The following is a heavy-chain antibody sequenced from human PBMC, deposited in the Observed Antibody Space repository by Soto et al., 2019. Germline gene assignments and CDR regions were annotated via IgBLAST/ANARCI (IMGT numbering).Heavy chain of an antibody. Sequence: QVQLQESGPGLVKPSETLSLTCTVSGGSVSSGNYYWSWIRQPPGKGLEWIGYFYYTGSTNYNPSRKSRVTISIDASKNQFSLRLSSGTAADTAVYYCARSMHYSDGSNYSPFDYWGQGTLVTVSS. CDR1: GGSVSSGNYY. CDR3: ARSMHYSDGSNYSPFDY. D-gene: IGHD3-22*01. CDR2: FYYTGST. V-gene: IGHV4-61*01. J-gene: IGHJ4*02.